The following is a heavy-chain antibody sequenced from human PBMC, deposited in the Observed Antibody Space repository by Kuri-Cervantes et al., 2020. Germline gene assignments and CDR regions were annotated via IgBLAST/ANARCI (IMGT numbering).Heavy chain of an antibody. D-gene: IGHD3-22*01. CDR2: IYHSGST. CDR1: GYSISSGYY. V-gene: IGHV4-38-2*02. J-gene: IGHJ4*02. Sequence: GSLRLSCTVSGYSISSGYYWGWIRQPPGKGLEWIGSIYHSGSTYYNPSLKSRVTISVDKSKNQFSLKLSSVTAADTAVYYCARVYDSSGYLGQFDYWGQGTLVTVSS. CDR3: ARVYDSSGYLGQFDY.